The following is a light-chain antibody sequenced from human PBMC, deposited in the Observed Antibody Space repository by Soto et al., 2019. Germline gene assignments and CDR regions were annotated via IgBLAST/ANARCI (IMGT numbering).Light chain of an antibody. CDR2: DAS. CDR3: QQTYSSSWT. J-gene: IGKJ1*01. Sequence: DIQMTQSPSSLSASVGDRVTITCQASQDISNYLNWYQQKPGKAPKLLIYDASNLETGVPSRFSGSGSGTGFTLTISSLQPEDFATYYCQQTYSSSWTFGQGTKV. CDR1: QDISNY. V-gene: IGKV1-39*01.